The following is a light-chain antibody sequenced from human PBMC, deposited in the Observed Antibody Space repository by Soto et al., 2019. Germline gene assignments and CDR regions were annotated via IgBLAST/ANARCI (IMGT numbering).Light chain of an antibody. CDR2: EVT. Sequence: QSALTQPASVSGSPGQSITISCTGTSSDVGGFSYVSWYQHHPGKAPKLMIYEVTNRPSGVSNRFSGSKSGNTASLTSSGLQAEDEADYYCLSYTSTNTRVFGGGTKLTVL. V-gene: IGLV2-14*01. CDR1: SSDVGGFSY. J-gene: IGLJ3*02. CDR3: LSYTSTNTRV.